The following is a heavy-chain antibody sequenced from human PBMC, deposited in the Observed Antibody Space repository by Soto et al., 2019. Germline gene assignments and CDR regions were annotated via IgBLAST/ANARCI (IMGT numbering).Heavy chain of an antibody. Sequence: ASVKVSCKASGYTFTSYGISWVRQAPGQGLEWMGWISAYNGNTNYAQKLQGRVTMTTDTSTSTAYMELRSPRSDDTAVYYCARAGHTIFGVVYCYYMDVWGKGTTVTSP. V-gene: IGHV1-18*01. D-gene: IGHD3-3*01. CDR1: GYTFTSYG. CDR2: ISAYNGNT. CDR3: ARAGHTIFGVVYCYYMDV. J-gene: IGHJ6*03.